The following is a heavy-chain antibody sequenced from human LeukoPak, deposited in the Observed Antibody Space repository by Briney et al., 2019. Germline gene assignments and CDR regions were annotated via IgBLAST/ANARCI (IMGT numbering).Heavy chain of an antibody. CDR1: GFTFSSYA. Sequence: GGSLRLSCAASGFTFSSYAMSWVRQAPGKGLEWVSAISGSGGSTYYADSVKGRFTISRDNAKNSLYLQMSSLRAEDTAVYYCARRGEETPPYYSDYWGQGTLVTVSS. V-gene: IGHV3-23*01. J-gene: IGHJ4*02. CDR3: ARRGEETPPYYSDY. CDR2: ISGSGGST.